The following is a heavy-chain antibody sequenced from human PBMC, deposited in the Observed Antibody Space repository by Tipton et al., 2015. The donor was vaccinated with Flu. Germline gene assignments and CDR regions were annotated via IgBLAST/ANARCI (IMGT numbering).Heavy chain of an antibody. CDR3: ARDGGAGRYYYYGMDV. V-gene: IGHV4-31*03. CDR2: IYYSGST. CDR1: GGSISSGGYY. Sequence: TLSLTCTVSGGSISSGGYYWSWIRQHPGKGLEWIGYIYYSGSTYYNSSLKSRVTISVDTSKNQFSLKLSSVTAADTAVYYCARDGGAGRYYYYGMDVWGQGTTVTVSS. J-gene: IGHJ6*02. D-gene: IGHD6-19*01.